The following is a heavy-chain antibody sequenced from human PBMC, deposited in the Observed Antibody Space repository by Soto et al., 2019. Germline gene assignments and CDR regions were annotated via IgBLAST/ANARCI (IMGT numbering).Heavy chain of an antibody. CDR1: GGSISSGGYY. J-gene: IGHJ4*02. CDR2: IYYSGST. D-gene: IGHD4-17*01. CDR3: ARVDYAGSPMNFDY. Sequence: SETLSLTCTVSGGSISSGGYYWSWIRQHPGKGLEWIGYIYYSGSTYYNPSLKSRVTISVDTSKNQFSLKLSSVTAADTAVYYCARVDYAGSPMNFDYWGQGTLVTVSS. V-gene: IGHV4-31*03.